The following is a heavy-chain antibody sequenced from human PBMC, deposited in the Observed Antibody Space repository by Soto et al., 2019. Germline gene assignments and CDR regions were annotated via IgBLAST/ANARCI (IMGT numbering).Heavy chain of an antibody. CDR2: ITPTLNIA. CDR1: GGTFSSYT. CDR3: ARGYYSGSNPSSFDY. D-gene: IGHD1-26*01. J-gene: IGHJ4*02. V-gene: IGHV1-69*01. Sequence: LQLVQSVAEVREPGSSVKVSCKASGGTFSSYTVIWVRQAPGQGLEWMGGITPTLNIAKYAEKFQGRVTITADESTSTVNMHLSSLRSEDTAVYFCARGYYSGSNPSSFDYWGQGTLVAVSS.